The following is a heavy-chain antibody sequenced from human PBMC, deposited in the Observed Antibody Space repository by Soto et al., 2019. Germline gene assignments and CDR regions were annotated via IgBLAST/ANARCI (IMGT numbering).Heavy chain of an antibody. J-gene: IGHJ1*01. CDR3: AKGGPDYAEYFQH. CDR1: GFTFSSYG. Sequence: GGSLRLSCAASGFTFSSYGMHWVRQAPGKGLEWVAIISYDGSNKYYADSVKGRFTISRDNSKNTLYLQMNSLRAEDTAVYYCAKGGPDYAEYFQHWGQGTLVTVSS. CDR2: ISYDGSNK. V-gene: IGHV3-30*18. D-gene: IGHD4-17*01.